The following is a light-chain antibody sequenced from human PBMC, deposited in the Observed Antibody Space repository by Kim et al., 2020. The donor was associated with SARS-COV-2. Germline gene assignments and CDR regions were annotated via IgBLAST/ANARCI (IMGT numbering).Light chain of an antibody. CDR2: GNN. Sequence: GQRVTISCDGSNSNIGSNRVNWLQHFPGTAPKLLIHGNNQRPSGVPDRFSGSKSGISASLAISGLQSEDEADYFCAVWDDNLDGWLFGGGTQLTVL. J-gene: IGLJ3*02. CDR1: NSNIGSNR. CDR3: AVWDDNLDGWL. V-gene: IGLV1-44*01.